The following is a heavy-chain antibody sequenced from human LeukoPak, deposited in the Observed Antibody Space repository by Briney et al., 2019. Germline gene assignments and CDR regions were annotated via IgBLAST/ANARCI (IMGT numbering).Heavy chain of an antibody. CDR3: ARLSYDYIWGSYRYTGFDY. CDR1: GGSFSGYY. V-gene: IGHV4-34*01. Sequence: SETLSLTCAVYGGSFSGYYWSWIRQPPGKGLEWIGEINHSGSTNYNPSLKSRVTISVDTSKNQFSLKLSSVTAADTAVYYCARLSYDYIWGSYRYTGFDYWGQGTLATVSS. CDR2: INHSGST. J-gene: IGHJ4*02. D-gene: IGHD3-16*02.